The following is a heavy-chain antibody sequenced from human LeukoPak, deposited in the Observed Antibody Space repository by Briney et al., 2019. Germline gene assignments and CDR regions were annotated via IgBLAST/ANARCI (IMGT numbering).Heavy chain of an antibody. Sequence: PSETLSLTCAVSGGSISSSNWWSWVRQPPGKGLEWIGEIYHSGSTNYNPSLKSRVTISVDKSKNQFSLKLSSVTAADTAVYYCARAGHSSGWYYYYYYMDVWGKGTTVTVSS. D-gene: IGHD6-19*01. CDR3: ARAGHSSGWYYYYYYMDV. CDR1: GGSISSSNW. CDR2: IYHSGST. V-gene: IGHV4-4*02. J-gene: IGHJ6*03.